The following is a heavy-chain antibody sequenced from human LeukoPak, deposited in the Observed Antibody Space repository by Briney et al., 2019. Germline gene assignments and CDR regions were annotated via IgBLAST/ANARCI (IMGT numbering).Heavy chain of an antibody. J-gene: IGHJ4*02. D-gene: IGHD2/OR15-2a*01. V-gene: IGHV4-59*02. CDR1: GASVSSNY. CDR3: ARGSHNIVT. Sequence: KPSETLSLTCTVSGASVSSNYCSWIRQSPGKGLEWIGYIYYTGNTNYNPSLGSRVTMSVDTSKNQFSLKLSSVTAADTAVYYCARGSHNIVTWGRGTLVTVSS. CDR2: IYYTGNT.